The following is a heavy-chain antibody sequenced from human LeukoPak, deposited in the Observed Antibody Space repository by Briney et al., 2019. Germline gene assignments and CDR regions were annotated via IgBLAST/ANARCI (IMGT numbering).Heavy chain of an antibody. CDR1: GFSLSTSGMR. Sequence: SGPALVKPTQTLTLTCTFSGFSLSTSGMRVSWIRQPPGKALEWLARIDWVDDKFYSTSLKTRLTISKDTSKNQVVLTMTNMDPVDTAMYYCARIQGNGDYDYWGQGTLVTVSS. D-gene: IGHD4-17*01. J-gene: IGHJ4*02. CDR3: ARIQGNGDYDY. V-gene: IGHV2-70*04. CDR2: IDWVDDK.